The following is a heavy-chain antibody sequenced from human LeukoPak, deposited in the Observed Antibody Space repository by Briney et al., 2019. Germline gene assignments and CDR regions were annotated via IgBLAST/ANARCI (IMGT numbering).Heavy chain of an antibody. V-gene: IGHV4-4*07. CDR3: ARLRFYDSTGYSPGHYMDV. CDR2: LYPGVSP. J-gene: IGHJ6*03. D-gene: IGHD3-22*01. Sequence: SETLSLTCTVSGGPIYSYYWSWIRQTAGKGLEGIGRLYPGVSPNYNPSLKSRVTMSVDTSKKQFALKLNTVTAADTAVYYCARLRFYDSTGYSPGHYMDVWGKGTTVTVSS. CDR1: GGPIYSYY.